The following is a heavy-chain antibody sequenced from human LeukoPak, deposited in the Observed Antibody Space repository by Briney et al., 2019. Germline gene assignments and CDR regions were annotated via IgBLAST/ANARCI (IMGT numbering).Heavy chain of an antibody. J-gene: IGHJ6*02. V-gene: IGHV3-21*01. D-gene: IGHD1-1*01. Sequence: PGRSMRLSCAASGFTFSSYSMNWVRQAPGKGLEWVSSISSSSTYIYYADSVKGRFTISRDNAKNSLYLQMNSLRAEDTAVYYCARESNDYEGYYGMDVWGQGTTVTVSS. CDR3: ARESNDYEGYYGMDV. CDR1: GFTFSSYS. CDR2: ISSSSTYI.